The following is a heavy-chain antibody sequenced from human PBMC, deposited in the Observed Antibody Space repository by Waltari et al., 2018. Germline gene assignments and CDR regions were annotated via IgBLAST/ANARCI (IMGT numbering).Heavy chain of an antibody. Sequence: EVQLVQSGAEVKKPGATVKISCKVSGYTFTDYYMHWVQQATGKGLEWMGLVDPEDGETIYAEKFQGRVTITADTSTDTAYMELSSLRSEDTAVYYCATDYDFWSGYSSNVRGYFDYWGQGTLVTVSS. CDR3: ATDYDFWSGYSSNVRGYFDY. V-gene: IGHV1-69-2*01. CDR1: GYTFTDYY. J-gene: IGHJ4*02. D-gene: IGHD3-3*01. CDR2: VDPEDGET.